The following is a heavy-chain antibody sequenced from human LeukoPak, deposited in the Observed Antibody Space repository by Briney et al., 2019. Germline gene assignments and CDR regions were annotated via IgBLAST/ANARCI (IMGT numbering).Heavy chain of an antibody. V-gene: IGHV3-74*01. J-gene: IGHJ4*02. CDR1: GFTFSSYW. CDR2: INSDGSST. CDR3: ARDATSYDYFGY. D-gene: IGHD5-18*01. Sequence: PGGSLRLSCAASGFTFSSYWMRWVRQAPGKGLVWVSRINSDGSSTSYADSVKGRFTISRDNAKNTLYLQMNSLRAEDTAVYYCARDATSYDYFGYWGQGTLVTVSS.